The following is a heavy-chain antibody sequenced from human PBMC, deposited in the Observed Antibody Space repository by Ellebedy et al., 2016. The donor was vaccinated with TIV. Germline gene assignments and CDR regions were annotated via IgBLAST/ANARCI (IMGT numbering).Heavy chain of an antibody. CDR2: ISGSGHRT. Sequence: GESLKISXAASGFTFNSYAMNWVRQAPGRGPEWVSAISGSGHRTYYADSVKGRFTISRDNSKNTLFVEMNSLRAEDTAVYYCAKDYGDSDFYYYNYGMDVWGQGTTVTVS. CDR3: AKDYGDSDFYYYNYGMDV. J-gene: IGHJ6*02. D-gene: IGHD4-17*01. CDR1: GFTFNSYA. V-gene: IGHV3-23*01.